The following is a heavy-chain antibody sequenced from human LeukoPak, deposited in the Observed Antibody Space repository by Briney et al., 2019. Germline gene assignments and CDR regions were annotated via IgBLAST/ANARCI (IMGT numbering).Heavy chain of an antibody. J-gene: IGHJ4*02. CDR1: GFTFSNAW. CDR3: TTGTYSGYDFSVAATQVPDY. CDR2: IKSKTDGGTT. Sequence: GGSLRLSCAASGFTFSNAWVSWVRQAPGKGLEWVGRIKSKTDGGTTDYAAPVKGRFTISRDDSKNTLYLQMNSLKTEDTAVYYCTTGTYSGYDFSVAATQVPDYWGQGTLVTVSS. V-gene: IGHV3-15*01. D-gene: IGHD5-12*01.